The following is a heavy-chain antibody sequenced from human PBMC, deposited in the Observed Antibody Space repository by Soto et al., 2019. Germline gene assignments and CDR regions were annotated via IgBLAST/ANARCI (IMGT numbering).Heavy chain of an antibody. Sequence: EVQLVESGGGLVQPGGSLRLSCAASGLTVSSKYMSWVRQAPGKGLEWVSLMYSGGTTSYADSVKGRFTISRDSSKNTLYLQMNSRRAEDTAVYYCAARGGSSFDYWGQGTLVTVSS. CDR2: MYSGGTT. V-gene: IGHV3-66*01. CDR1: GLTVSSKY. CDR3: AARGGSSFDY. D-gene: IGHD1-26*01. J-gene: IGHJ4*02.